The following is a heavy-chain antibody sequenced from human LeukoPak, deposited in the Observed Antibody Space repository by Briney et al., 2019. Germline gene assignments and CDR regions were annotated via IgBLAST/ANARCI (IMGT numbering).Heavy chain of an antibody. CDR1: GGSIRSDF. CDR3: AAGPLGYCSGASCSAEDWYFDL. CDR2: VYYSGST. D-gene: IGHD2-15*01. J-gene: IGHJ2*01. V-gene: IGHV4-59*01. Sequence: SETLSLTCTVSGGSIRSDFWSWIRQPPGKRLEWIGYVYYSGSTNYSPSLNSRVTISIDTSKNKFSLKLTSVTAADTAVYYCAAGPLGYCSGASCSAEDWYFDLWGRGTLVTVSS.